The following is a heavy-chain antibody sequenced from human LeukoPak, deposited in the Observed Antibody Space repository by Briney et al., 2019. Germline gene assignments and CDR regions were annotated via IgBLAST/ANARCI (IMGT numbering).Heavy chain of an antibody. CDR2: INPSGGST. J-gene: IGHJ4*02. CDR1: GYTFTNYY. V-gene: IGHV1-46*01. D-gene: IGHD5-24*01. CDR3: ARVVATKNFDY. Sequence: ASVKVSCKASGYTFTNYYIHWVRQAPGQGLEWMGRINPSGGSTTYAQQFQGRVTMTGDTSTTTVYMELSSLRSEDTALYYCARVVATKNFDYWGQGTLVTVSS.